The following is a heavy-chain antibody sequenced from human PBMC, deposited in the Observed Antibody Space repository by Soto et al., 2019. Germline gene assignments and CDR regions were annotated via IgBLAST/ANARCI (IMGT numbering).Heavy chain of an antibody. CDR2: ISYSGST. CDR3: ASYYYYYGMDV. J-gene: IGHJ6*01. Sequence: SETLALTCIFSLGSIRSGGYYWRWIRQHPGKGLEWIGYISYSGSTYYNPSLKSRVTISVDTSKNHFSLKLSSVTAADTAVYYCASYYYYYGMDVWGQGTTVTVSS. V-gene: IGHV4-31*03. CDR1: LGSIRSGGYY.